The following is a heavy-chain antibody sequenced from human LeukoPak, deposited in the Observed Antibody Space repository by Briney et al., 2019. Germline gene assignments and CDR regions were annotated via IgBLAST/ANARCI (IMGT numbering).Heavy chain of an antibody. J-gene: IGHJ4*02. CDR1: GGSIRSSYYY. Sequence: PSETLSLTCTVSGGSIRSSYYYWGWIRQPPGKGLEWIGSIYDSGSTYYNPSLKGRVTISVDTSKNQFSLKLSSVTAADTAVYYCARFIRNVTIFGVVASGGIDYWGQGTLVTVSS. D-gene: IGHD3-3*01. CDR3: ARFIRNVTIFGVVASGGIDY. CDR2: IYDSGST. V-gene: IGHV4-39*07.